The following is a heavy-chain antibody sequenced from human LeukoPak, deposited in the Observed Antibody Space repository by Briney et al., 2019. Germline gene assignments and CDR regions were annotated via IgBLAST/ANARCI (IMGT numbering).Heavy chain of an antibody. J-gene: IGHJ4*02. CDR3: ASGYCSSTSCYNPYYFAY. CDR2: ISGSGGST. D-gene: IGHD2-2*02. CDR1: GFTFSSCA. V-gene: IGHV3-23*01. Sequence: GGSLRLSCAASGFTFSSCAMSWVRQAPGKGLEWVSAISGSGGSTYYADSVKGRFTISRDNSKNTLYLQMNSLRAEATAVSYCASGYCSSTSCYNPYYFAYWGQGTLVTVSS.